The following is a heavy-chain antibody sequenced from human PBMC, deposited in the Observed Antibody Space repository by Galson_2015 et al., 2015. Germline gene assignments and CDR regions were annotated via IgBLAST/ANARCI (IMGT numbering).Heavy chain of an antibody. CDR2: IGDSGANA. J-gene: IGHJ4*02. Sequence: LRLSCAVSGFTFSSYAMGWVRQAPGTGLEGVSSIGDSGANAKYADSVKGRFTISRDNSKNTLYLQMNSLRGDDTAVYYCAKGGPYCSGGNCHGVFDSWGQGTLVTVSS. V-gene: IGHV3-23*01. D-gene: IGHD2-15*01. CDR1: GFTFSSYA. CDR3: AKGGPYCSGGNCHGVFDS.